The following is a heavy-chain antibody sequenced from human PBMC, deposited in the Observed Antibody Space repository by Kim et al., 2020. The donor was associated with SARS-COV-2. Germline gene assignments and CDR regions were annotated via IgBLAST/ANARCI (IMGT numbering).Heavy chain of an antibody. V-gene: IGHV3-66*02. CDR3: ARDRANWGSPYYYYGMDV. CDR1: GFTVSSNY. Sequence: GGSLRLSCAASGFTVSSNYMSWVRQAPGKGLEWVSVIYSGGSTYYADSVKGRFTISRDNSKNTLYLQMNSLRAEDTAVYYCARDRANWGSPYYYYGMDVWGQGTPVTVSS. J-gene: IGHJ6*02. D-gene: IGHD7-27*01. CDR2: IYSGGST.